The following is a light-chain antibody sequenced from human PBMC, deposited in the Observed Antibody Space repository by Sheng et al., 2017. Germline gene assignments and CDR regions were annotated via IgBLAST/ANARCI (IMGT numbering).Light chain of an antibody. J-gene: IGLJ3*02. V-gene: IGLV1-51*02. CDR2: ENN. CDR3: GTWDSSLSAWV. CDR1: SSNIGINS. Sequence: QSVLTQPPSVSASPGQKVTISCSGSSSNIGINSVSWYQQLPGTAPKLLIYENNKRPSGVPDRFSGSKSGTSATLGITGLQTGDEADYYCGTWDSSLSAWVFGGGTKLTVL.